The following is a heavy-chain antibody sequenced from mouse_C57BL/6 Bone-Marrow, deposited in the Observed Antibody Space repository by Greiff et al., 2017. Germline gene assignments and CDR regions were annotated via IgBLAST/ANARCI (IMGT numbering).Heavy chain of an antibody. CDR1: GYTFTSYG. V-gene: IGHV1-81*01. CDR2: IYPRSGNT. CDR3: AKGDKLGPGYFDY. Sequence: QVHVKQSGAELARPGASVKLSCKASGYTFTSYGISWVKQRTGQGLEWIGEIYPRSGNTYYNEKFKGKATLTADKSSSTAYMELRRLTSEDSAVYFCAKGDKLGPGYFDYWGQGTTLTVSS. D-gene: IGHD4-1*01. J-gene: IGHJ2*01.